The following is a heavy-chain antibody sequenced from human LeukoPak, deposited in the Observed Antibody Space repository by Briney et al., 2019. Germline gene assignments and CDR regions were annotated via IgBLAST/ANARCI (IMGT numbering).Heavy chain of an antibody. Sequence: PGGSLRLSCAASGFDLSTYEMNWVRQAPGKGLQWVAFTRYDGSNKYYADSVKGRFTISRDNSKNTLYLQMNSLRAEDTAVYYCAKDNYYDSDGYYVPDYWGQGTLVTVSS. J-gene: IGHJ4*02. D-gene: IGHD3-22*01. CDR3: AKDNYYDSDGYYVPDY. V-gene: IGHV3-30*02. CDR2: TRYDGSNK. CDR1: GFDLSTYE.